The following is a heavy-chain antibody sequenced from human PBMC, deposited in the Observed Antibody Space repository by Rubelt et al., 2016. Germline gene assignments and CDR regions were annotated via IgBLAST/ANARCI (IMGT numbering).Heavy chain of an antibody. D-gene: IGHD6-13*01. J-gene: IGHJ4*02. CDR3: ARVISGVEYSSSWHLDY. V-gene: IGHV1-18*04. CDR2: ISAYNGNT. CDR1: GYTFTSYG. Sequence: QVQLVQSGAEVKKPGASVKVSCKASGYTFTSYGISWVRQAPGQGLEWMGWISAYNGNTNYAQNLQGRGTMTTDTSTSTAYMELMSLRSDDTAVYYCARVISGVEYSSSWHLDYWGQGTLVTVSS.